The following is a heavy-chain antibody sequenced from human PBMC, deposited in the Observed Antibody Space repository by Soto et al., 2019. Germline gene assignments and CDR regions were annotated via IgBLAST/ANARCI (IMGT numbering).Heavy chain of an antibody. Sequence: SETLSLTCTVSGGSIGSYYWSWIRQPAGKGLEWIGRIYTSGSTNYNPSLKSRVTMSVDTSKNQFSLKLSSVTAADTAVYYCARDRKGNYDFWSGYYSLSWWFDPWGQGTQVTVSS. D-gene: IGHD3-3*01. J-gene: IGHJ5*02. CDR1: GGSIGSYY. CDR2: IYTSGST. CDR3: ARDRKGNYDFWSGYYSLSWWFDP. V-gene: IGHV4-4*07.